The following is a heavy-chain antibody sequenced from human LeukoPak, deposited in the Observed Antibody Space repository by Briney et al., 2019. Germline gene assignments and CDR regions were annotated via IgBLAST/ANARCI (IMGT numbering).Heavy chain of an antibody. J-gene: IGHJ6*03. V-gene: IGHV5-51*01. Sequence: GESLKISCKGSGYSFTNYWIGWVRQMPGKGLEWMGIIYPGDSDTKYSPSFQGQVTISVDKSVSTAYLQWSSLKASDTAMYYCARHTEGIAARSPFDHSYHYMDVWGKGTTVTVSS. D-gene: IGHD6-13*01. CDR2: IYPGDSDT. CDR1: GYSFTNYW. CDR3: ARHTEGIAARSPFDHSYHYMDV.